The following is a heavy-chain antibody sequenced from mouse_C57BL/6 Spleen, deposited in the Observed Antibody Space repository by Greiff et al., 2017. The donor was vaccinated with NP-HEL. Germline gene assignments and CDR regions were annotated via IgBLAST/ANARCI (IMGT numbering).Heavy chain of an antibody. CDR3: ARGHSHYYGSSYGYFDV. J-gene: IGHJ1*03. Sequence: VQLQQPGTELVKPGASVKLSCKASGYTFTSYLMHWVKQRPGQGLEWIGNINPSNAGTNYNEKFKSKATLTVDKSSSTAYMQLSSLTSEDSAVYYCARGHSHYYGSSYGYFDVWGTGTTVTVSS. V-gene: IGHV1-53*01. CDR2: INPSNAGT. D-gene: IGHD1-1*01. CDR1: GYTFTSYL.